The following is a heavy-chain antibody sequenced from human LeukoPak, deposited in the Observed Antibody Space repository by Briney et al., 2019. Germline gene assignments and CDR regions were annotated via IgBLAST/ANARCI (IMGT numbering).Heavy chain of an antibody. J-gene: IGHJ6*03. CDR1: GITFSSHA. Sequence: GGSLRLSCAASGITFSSHAMSWVRQAPGKGLEWVSTISPSGDTTFYADSVKGRFTISRGNSKNTLFLQISDLRAEDTAVYYCAKEGWVRGVTYYYYYMDVWGKGTTVTISS. V-gene: IGHV3-23*01. CDR2: ISPSGDTT. D-gene: IGHD3-10*01. CDR3: AKEGWVRGVTYYYYYMDV.